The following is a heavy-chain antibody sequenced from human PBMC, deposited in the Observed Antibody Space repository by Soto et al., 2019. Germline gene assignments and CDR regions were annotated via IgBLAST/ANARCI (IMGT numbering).Heavy chain of an antibody. Sequence: EVQLVESGGGLVQPGGSLRLSCAASGFTFSNYWIHWVRQAPGKGLVWVSRIKGDGINTNYADSVKGRFTISRDKAGNTVYLQMNSLRTDATAVYYCARGIPGHYGFDVWGQGTMVTVSS. CDR1: GFTFSNYW. D-gene: IGHD1-20*01. J-gene: IGHJ3*01. CDR2: IKGDGINT. CDR3: ARGIPGHYGFDV. V-gene: IGHV3-74*01.